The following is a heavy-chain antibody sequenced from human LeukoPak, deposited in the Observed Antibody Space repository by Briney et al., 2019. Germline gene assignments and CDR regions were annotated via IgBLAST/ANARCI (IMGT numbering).Heavy chain of an antibody. J-gene: IGHJ4*02. D-gene: IGHD3-22*01. CDR1: GDSITTPYY. Sequence: PETLSLTCTVSGDSITTPYYWGWIRQSPGKGLEWIGSIFHSGNTYYSPSLKSRVTISIDTSKNQFSLRLNSVTAADTAVYCCARPGESSGYMWFYWGQGTLVTVSS. CDR2: IFHSGNT. V-gene: IGHV4-38-2*02. CDR3: ARPGESSGYMWFY.